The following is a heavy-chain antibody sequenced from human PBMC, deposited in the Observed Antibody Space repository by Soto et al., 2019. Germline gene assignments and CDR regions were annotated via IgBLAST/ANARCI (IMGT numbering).Heavy chain of an antibody. V-gene: IGHV4-30-4*01. CDR1: GGSISSGDYY. J-gene: IGHJ2*01. CDR2: IHYTEST. CDR3: AREYVVSAATTHYWYFDL. D-gene: IGHD2-2*01. Sequence: QVQLQESGPGLVKPSQTLSLTCTVSGGSISSGDYYWSWIRQPPGKGLEWIGYIHYTESTYYNPSLTSRVTISVDTAKNQSSVKLSSVTAADTAVYYCAREYVVSAATTHYWYFDLRGRGTLVTVSS.